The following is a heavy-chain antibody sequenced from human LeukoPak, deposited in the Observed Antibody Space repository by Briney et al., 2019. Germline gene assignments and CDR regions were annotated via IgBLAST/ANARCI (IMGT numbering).Heavy chain of an antibody. Sequence: SETLSLTCTVSGGSISSYYWSWIRQPPGKGLEWIGYIYYSGSTNYNPSLKSRVTISVKTSKNQFPLKLSSVTAADTAVYYCASLDSGSYFGRGAFDIWGQGTMVTVSS. V-gene: IGHV4-59*01. CDR1: GGSISSYY. CDR2: IYYSGST. J-gene: IGHJ3*02. D-gene: IGHD1-26*01. CDR3: ASLDSGSYFGRGAFDI.